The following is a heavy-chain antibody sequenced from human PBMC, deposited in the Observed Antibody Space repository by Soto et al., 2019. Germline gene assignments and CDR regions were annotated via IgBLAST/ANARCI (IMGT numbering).Heavy chain of an antibody. J-gene: IGHJ4*02. D-gene: IGHD5-12*01. Sequence: ASVKVSCKASGGTFSSYAINWVRQAPGQGLEWMGGIIPIFGTANYAQKFQGRVTITADESTSTAYMELSSLRSEDTAVYYCARPVEMATISRSYLFYWGQGTLVTVSS. CDR2: IIPIFGTA. CDR3: ARPVEMATISRSYLFY. CDR1: GGTFSSYA. V-gene: IGHV1-69*13.